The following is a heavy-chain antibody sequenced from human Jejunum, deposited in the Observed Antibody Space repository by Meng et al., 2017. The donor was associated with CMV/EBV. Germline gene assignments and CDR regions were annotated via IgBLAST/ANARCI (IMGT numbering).Heavy chain of an antibody. V-gene: IGHV3-73*01. Sequence: SGFPFSCSVMHWVRQASGKGLEWVGHIRPKVYNYVAGYGASVKGRFTISRDDSKNTAYLQLNSLKPEDAAVYYCTRGGSGWYFDHWGQGTLVTVSS. D-gene: IGHD6-19*01. J-gene: IGHJ4*02. CDR3: TRGGSGWYFDH. CDR2: IRPKVYNYVA. CDR1: GFPFSCSV.